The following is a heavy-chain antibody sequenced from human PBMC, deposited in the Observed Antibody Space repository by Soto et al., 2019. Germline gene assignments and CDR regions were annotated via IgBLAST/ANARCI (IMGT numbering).Heavy chain of an antibody. V-gene: IGHV3-33*01. Sequence: QVQLVESGGGVVQPGRSLRLSCAASGFTFSSYGMHWVRQAPGKGLEWVAVIWYDGSNKYYADSVKGRFTISRDNSKNTLYLQMNSLRAEDTAVYYCARDLKMRDGDWYFDLWGQGTLVTVSS. D-gene: IGHD3-10*01. CDR2: IWYDGSNK. J-gene: IGHJ2*01. CDR1: GFTFSSYG. CDR3: ARDLKMRDGDWYFDL.